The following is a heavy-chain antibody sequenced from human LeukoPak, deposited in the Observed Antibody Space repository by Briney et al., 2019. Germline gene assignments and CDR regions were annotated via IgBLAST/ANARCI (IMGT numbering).Heavy chain of an antibody. CDR1: GFTFSSYA. CDR2: ISDSGGAT. CDR3: AKLFSGWYQLDY. J-gene: IGHJ4*02. V-gene: IGHV3-23*01. Sequence: PGGSLRLSCAASGFTFSSYAMSCVRQAPGKGLEWVSGISDSGGATKYADSVKGRFTISRDNSKNTLYLQMNSLRAEDTAVYYCAKLFSGWYQLDYWGQGTLVTVSS. D-gene: IGHD6-19*01.